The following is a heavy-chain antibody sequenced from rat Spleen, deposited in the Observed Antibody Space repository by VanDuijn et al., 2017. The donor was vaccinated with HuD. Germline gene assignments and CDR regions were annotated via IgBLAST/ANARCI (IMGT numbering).Heavy chain of an antibody. Sequence: EVQLVESDGGLVQPGRSLKLSCAASGFTFSEFFMAWVRQAPTTGLEWVATIRYGDSSGHSSTYYRDSVKGRFTIPRDNAKSTLSLQMDSLRSEDTATYYCARRHYGYTDYFDYWGQGVMVTVSS. V-gene: IGHV5-29*01. CDR2: IRYGDSSGHSST. CDR1: GFTFSEFF. CDR3: ARRHYGYTDYFDY. J-gene: IGHJ2*01. D-gene: IGHD1-9*01.